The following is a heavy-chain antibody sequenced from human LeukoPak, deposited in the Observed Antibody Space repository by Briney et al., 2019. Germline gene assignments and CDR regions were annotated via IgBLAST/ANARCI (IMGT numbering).Heavy chain of an antibody. CDR2: MNPNSGNT. CDR3: AKGGAAATGVDY. J-gene: IGHJ4*02. V-gene: IGHV1-8*01. CDR1: GYTFTSYN. Sequence: ASVKVSFKASGYTFTSYNINWVRQATGQGLEWMGWMNPNSGNTGYAQKFQGRVTITRNTSISTAYMELSSLRSEDTAVYYCAKGGAAATGVDYWGQGTLVTVSS. D-gene: IGHD2-15*01.